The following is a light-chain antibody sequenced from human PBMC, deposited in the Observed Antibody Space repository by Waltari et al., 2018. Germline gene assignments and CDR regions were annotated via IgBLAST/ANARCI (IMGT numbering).Light chain of an antibody. CDR3: YSYAGGYGV. V-gene: IGLV2-11*01. J-gene: IGLJ3*02. CDR2: DVT. Sequence: QSALTQPRSVSGSPGQSVTISCTGTSSDVGGYNYVSWYQHRPGKAPKLIIYDVTKRPYGVPDRFSGSKSGNTASLTISGLQAEDEADYYCYSYAGGYGVFGGGTKLTVL. CDR1: SSDVGGYNY.